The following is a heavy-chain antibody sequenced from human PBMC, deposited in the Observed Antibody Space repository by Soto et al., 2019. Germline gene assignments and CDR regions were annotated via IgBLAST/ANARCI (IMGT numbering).Heavy chain of an antibody. D-gene: IGHD3-10*01. Sequence: QVQLEQSGAEVKKPGSSVKISCNASGGTLSDHGVSWLRQAPGQGLAWVGVTIPVFNTAKYAPKFQGRVTIAADQSTNTVYMEFGSLGSDDPAFYYCARRVYGSGTYYTGPSAFDIWGQGTLVIVSS. J-gene: IGHJ3*02. CDR1: GGTLSDHG. CDR2: TIPVFNTA. CDR3: ARRVYGSGTYYTGPSAFDI. V-gene: IGHV1-69*01.